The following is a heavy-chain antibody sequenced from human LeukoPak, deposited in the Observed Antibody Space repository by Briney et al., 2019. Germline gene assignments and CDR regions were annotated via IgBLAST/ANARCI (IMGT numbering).Heavy chain of an antibody. CDR1: GFTFSSHA. D-gene: IGHD4-17*01. J-gene: IGHJ4*02. CDR3: AKKVLTVTTWYFDY. CDR2: ISGSGGST. V-gene: IGHV3-23*01. Sequence: GGSLRLSCAASGFTFSSHAMSGVRHAPGKGLEWVSGISGSGGSTYYADSVKGRFTISRDNSKNMLYLQMSSLRAEDTAVYYCAKKVLTVTTWYFDYWGQGTLVTVSS.